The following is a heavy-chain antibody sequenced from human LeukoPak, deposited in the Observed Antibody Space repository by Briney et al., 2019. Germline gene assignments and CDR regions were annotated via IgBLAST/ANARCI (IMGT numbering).Heavy chain of an antibody. J-gene: IGHJ4*02. CDR3: ARWVTYYYDSSGYYPHSTFDY. V-gene: IGHV4-39*01. D-gene: IGHD3-22*01. Sequence: SETLSLTCTVSGGSISSSSHYWGWIRQPPGKGLEWIGSIYYSGSTYYNPSLKSRVTISVDTSKNQFSLKLSSVTAADTAVYYCARWVTYYYDSSGYYPHSTFDYWGQGTLVTVSS. CDR2: IYYSGST. CDR1: GGSISSSSHY.